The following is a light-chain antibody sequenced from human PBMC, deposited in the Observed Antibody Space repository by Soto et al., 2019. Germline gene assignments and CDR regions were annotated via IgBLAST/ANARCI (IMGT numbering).Light chain of an antibody. CDR1: QSLVNSNGNTY. Sequence: DIVTTYSPLSSSVPLAPPASISCCSSQSLVNSNGNTYLSWLHQRPGQAPRLLIYKTSKRLSGVPDRFSGSGAGTDFTLKISRVEAEDVGVYYCMQVTQFPLTFGGGTKVDIK. V-gene: IGKV2-24*01. CDR3: MQVTQFPLT. J-gene: IGKJ4*01. CDR2: KTS.